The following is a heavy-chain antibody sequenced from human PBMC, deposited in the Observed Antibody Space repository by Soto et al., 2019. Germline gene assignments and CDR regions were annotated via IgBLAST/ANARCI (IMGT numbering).Heavy chain of an antibody. CDR1: GGSISSGDYY. CDR2: IYYSGST. D-gene: IGHD4-17*01. CDR3: ARGPYGDYVRYNWFDP. J-gene: IGHJ5*02. Sequence: TLSLTCTVSGGSISSGDYYWSWIRQPPGKGLEWVGYIYYSGSTYYNPSLKSRVTISVDTSKNQFSLKLSSVTAADTAVYYCARGPYGDYVRYNWFDPWGQGTLVTVS. V-gene: IGHV4-30-4*01.